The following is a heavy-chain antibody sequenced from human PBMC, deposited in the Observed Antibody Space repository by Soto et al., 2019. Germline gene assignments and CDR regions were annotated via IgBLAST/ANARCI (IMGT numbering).Heavy chain of an antibody. V-gene: IGHV1-69*13. CDR2: IIPIFGTA. J-gene: IGHJ6*02. CDR3: ARDLGDIVVVPAAPLTYYYGMDF. D-gene: IGHD2-2*01. CDR1: GGTFSSYA. Sequence: ASVKVSCKASGGTFSSYAISWVRQAPGQGLEWMGGIIPIFGTANYAQKFQGRVTITADESTSTAYMELSSLRSEDTAVYYCARDLGDIVVVPAAPLTYYYGMDFWGQGTTVTVSS.